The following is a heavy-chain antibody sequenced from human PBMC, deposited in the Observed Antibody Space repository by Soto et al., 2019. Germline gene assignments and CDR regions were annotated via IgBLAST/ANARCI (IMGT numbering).Heavy chain of an antibody. D-gene: IGHD5-18*01. CDR3: ARDRYSYGYPQDY. J-gene: IGHJ4*02. V-gene: IGHV3-33*01. Sequence: GGSLRLSCAASGFTFSSYGMHWVRQAPGKGLEWVAVIWYDGSNKYYADSVKGRFTISRDNSKNTLYLQMNSLRAEDTAVYYCARDRYSYGYPQDYWGQGTLVTVYS. CDR1: GFTFSSYG. CDR2: IWYDGSNK.